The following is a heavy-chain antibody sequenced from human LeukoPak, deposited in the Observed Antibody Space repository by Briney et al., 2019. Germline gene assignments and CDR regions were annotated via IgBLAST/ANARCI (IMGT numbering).Heavy chain of an antibody. D-gene: IGHD2-15*01. CDR2: ISAYNGNT. CDR3: ARDQIVVVVAATVNWFDP. J-gene: IGHJ5*02. V-gene: IGHV1-18*01. CDR1: GYTFTSYG. Sequence: GASVEVSCKASGYTFTSYGISWVRQAPGQGLEWMGWISAYNGNTNYAQKLQGRVTMTTDTSTSTAYMELRSLRSDDTAVYYCARDQIVVVVAATVNWFDPWGQGTLVTVSS.